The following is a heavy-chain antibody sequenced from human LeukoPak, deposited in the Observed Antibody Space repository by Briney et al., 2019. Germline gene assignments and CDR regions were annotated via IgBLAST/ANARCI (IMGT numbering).Heavy chain of an antibody. J-gene: IGHJ4*02. CDR2: ISYDGSNK. CDR3: ARQYYDILTGYYNIPWDY. Sequence: QPGGSLRLSCAASGFTFSSYAMHWVRQAPGKGLEWVAVISYDGSNKYYADSVKGRFTISRDNSMNTLYLQMNSLRAEDTAVYYCARQYYDILTGYYNIPWDYWGQGTLVTVSS. D-gene: IGHD3-9*01. CDR1: GFTFSSYA. V-gene: IGHV3-30-3*01.